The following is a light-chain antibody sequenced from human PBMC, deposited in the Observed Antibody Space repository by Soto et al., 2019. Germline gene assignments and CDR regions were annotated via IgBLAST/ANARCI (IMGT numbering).Light chain of an antibody. J-gene: IGLJ2*01. CDR3: CSFAGTYTI. Sequence: QSALTQPRSVSGSPGQSVTISCTGSSSDVGGYSHGSWFQQHPVKAPKLMIYDVTKRPSGVPDRFSGSKSGNTASLTISGLQAEDESDYYCCSFAGTYTIFGGGTKLTVL. V-gene: IGLV2-11*01. CDR1: SSDVGGYSH. CDR2: DVT.